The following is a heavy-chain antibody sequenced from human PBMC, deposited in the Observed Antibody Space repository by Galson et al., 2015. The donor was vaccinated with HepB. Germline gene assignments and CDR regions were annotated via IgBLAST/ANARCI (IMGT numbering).Heavy chain of an antibody. V-gene: IGHV3-30*03. Sequence: SLRLSCADSGFTFSSYGMHWVRQAPGKGLEWVAGILHDGSNKYCADSVKGRFTISRDNSKNTLSLQIDSLRPEDTAVYYCARVSGGSIWAMDVWGQGTTVTVSS. CDR3: ARVSGGSIWAMDV. CDR1: GFTFSSYG. CDR2: ILHDGSNK. D-gene: IGHD3-16*01. J-gene: IGHJ6*02.